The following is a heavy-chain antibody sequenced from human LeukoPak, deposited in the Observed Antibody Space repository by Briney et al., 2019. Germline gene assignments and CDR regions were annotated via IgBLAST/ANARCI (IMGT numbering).Heavy chain of an antibody. CDR1: GGTLSRYA. CDR3: ARGFTYGSGFDY. V-gene: IGHV1-69*01. D-gene: IGHD3-10*01. Sequence: SVKVSCKASGGTLSRYAISWARQAPGQGLEWMGGIIPIFGTANYAQKFQGRVTITADESTSTAYMELSSLRSEDTAVYYCARGFTYGSGFDYWGQGTLVTVSS. CDR2: IIPIFGTA. J-gene: IGHJ4*02.